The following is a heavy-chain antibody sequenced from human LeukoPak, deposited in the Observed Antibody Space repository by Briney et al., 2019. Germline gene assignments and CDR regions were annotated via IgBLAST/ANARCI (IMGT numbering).Heavy chain of an antibody. CDR2: IYSGGST. CDR1: GLTFSSNY. V-gene: IGHV3-53*04. J-gene: IGHJ5*02. CDR3: ARGGLSWFDP. D-gene: IGHD2-8*01. Sequence: GGSLRLSCAASGLTFSSNYMSWVRQAPGKGLEWVSVIYSGGSTYYADSVKGRFTISRHNSKNTLYLQMNSLRAEDTAVYYCARGGLSWFDPWGQGTLVTVSS.